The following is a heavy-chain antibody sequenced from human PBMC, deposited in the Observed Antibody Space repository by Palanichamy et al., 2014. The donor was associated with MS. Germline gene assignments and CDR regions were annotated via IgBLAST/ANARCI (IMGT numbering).Heavy chain of an antibody. D-gene: IGHD3-22*01. CDR2: ISAYSGDT. CDR1: GYTFTSYG. J-gene: IGHJ2*01. CDR3: ARQYYYDTSDSFWYFDL. Sequence: VQLVQSGAXVKKPGASVKVSCKASGYTFTSYGIGWVRQAPGQGLEWMGWISAYSGDTKYAQKVQGRVTVTTDTSTSTAYMELRSLRSDDTAVYYCARQYYYDTSDSFWYFDLWGRGTLVTVSS. V-gene: IGHV1-18*01.